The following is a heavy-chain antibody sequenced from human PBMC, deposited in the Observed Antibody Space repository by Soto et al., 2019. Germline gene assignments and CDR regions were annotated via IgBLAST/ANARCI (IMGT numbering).Heavy chain of an antibody. D-gene: IGHD2-2*01. Sequence: ASVKVSCKASGYTFTGYYMHWVRQAPGQGLEWMGWINPNSGGTNYAQKFQGWVTMTRDTSISTAYMELSRLRSDDTAVYYCARALIVVVPAAITNYYYGMDVWGQGTTVTVSS. CDR3: ARALIVVVPAAITNYYYGMDV. V-gene: IGHV1-2*04. CDR1: GYTFTGYY. CDR2: INPNSGGT. J-gene: IGHJ6*02.